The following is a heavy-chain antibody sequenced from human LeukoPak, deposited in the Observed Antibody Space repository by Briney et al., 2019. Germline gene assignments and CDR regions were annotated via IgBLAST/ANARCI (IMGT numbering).Heavy chain of an antibody. CDR1: GYTFTSYA. CDR2: INAGNGNT. J-gene: IGHJ4*02. CDR3: ARVGYDILTGYDY. Sequence: ASVKVSCKASGYTFTSYAMHWVRQAPGQRLEWMGWINAGNGNTKYSQKFRGRVTITRDTSASTAYMELSSLRSEDTAVYYCARVGYDILTGYDYWGQGTLVTVSS. D-gene: IGHD3-9*01. V-gene: IGHV1-3*01.